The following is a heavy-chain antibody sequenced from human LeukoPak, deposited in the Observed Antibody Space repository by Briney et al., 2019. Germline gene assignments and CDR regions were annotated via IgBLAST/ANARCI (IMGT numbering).Heavy chain of an antibody. CDR2: INPNSGGT. V-gene: IGHV1-2*02. J-gene: IGHJ6*02. CDR3: AILGGIVVVPAAPYYYYYGMDV. Sequence: ASVKVSCKASGYTFTGYYMHWVRQAPGQGLEWMGWINPNSGGTNYAQKFQGRVTMTRDTSISTAYMELSRLRSDGTAVYYCAILGGIVVVPAAPYYYYYGMDVWGQGTTVTVSS. D-gene: IGHD2-2*01. CDR1: GYTFTGYY.